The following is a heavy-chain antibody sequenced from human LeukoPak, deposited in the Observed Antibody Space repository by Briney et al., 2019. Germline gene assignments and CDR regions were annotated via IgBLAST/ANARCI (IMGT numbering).Heavy chain of an antibody. CDR2: IYHSGST. D-gene: IGHD2-2*02. CDR3: ARGDCSSTSCYIDY. V-gene: IGHV4-4*02. CDR1: GGSISSSNW. Sequence: SGTLSLTCAVSGGSISSSNWWSWVRQPPGKGLEWIGEIYHSGSTNYNPSLKSRVTMSVDTSKNQFSLKLSSVTAADTAVYYCARGDCSSTSCYIDYWGQGTLVTVSS. J-gene: IGHJ4*02.